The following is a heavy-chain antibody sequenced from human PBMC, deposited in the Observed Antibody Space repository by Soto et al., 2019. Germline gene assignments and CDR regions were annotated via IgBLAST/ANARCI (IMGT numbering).Heavy chain of an antibody. J-gene: IGHJ5*02. Sequence: QVQLQQWGAGLLKPSENLSLTCAVYGGSFSGYYWSWIRQPPGKGLEWIGEINHSGSTNYNPSLKSRVTISADTSKDQFSLKLRSVTAADTSVYYCARVHERVVVPASTNWFDPWGEGTLVTFSS. CDR3: ARVHERVVVPASTNWFDP. CDR2: INHSGST. CDR1: GGSFSGYY. D-gene: IGHD2-2*01. V-gene: IGHV4-34*01.